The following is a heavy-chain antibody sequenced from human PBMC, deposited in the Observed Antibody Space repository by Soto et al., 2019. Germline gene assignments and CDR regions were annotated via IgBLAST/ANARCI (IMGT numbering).Heavy chain of an antibody. CDR3: AKSLIQGYFGYYGMDV. D-gene: IGHD3-9*01. CDR1: GFTFSSYA. Sequence: SGGSLRLSCAASGFTFSSYAMSWVRQAPGKGLEWVSAISGSGGSTYYADSVKGRFTVSRDNSKNTLYLQMNSLRAEDTAVYYCAKSLIQGYFGYYGMDVWGQGTTVTVSS. J-gene: IGHJ6*02. V-gene: IGHV3-23*01. CDR2: ISGSGGST.